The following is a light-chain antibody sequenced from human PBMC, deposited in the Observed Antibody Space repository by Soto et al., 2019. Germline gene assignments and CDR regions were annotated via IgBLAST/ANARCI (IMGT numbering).Light chain of an antibody. CDR2: AAS. CDR1: QSVSSSY. J-gene: IGKJ3*01. CDR3: QQYGSSPRFT. V-gene: IGKV3-20*01. Sequence: EIVLTQSPGTLSLSPGERATLSCRASQSVSSSYFAWYQQKPGQAPRLLIYAASSRATGIPDRFSGSGSGTDFTLTISRLEPEDFAVYYCQQYGSSPRFTFGPGTKVDIK.